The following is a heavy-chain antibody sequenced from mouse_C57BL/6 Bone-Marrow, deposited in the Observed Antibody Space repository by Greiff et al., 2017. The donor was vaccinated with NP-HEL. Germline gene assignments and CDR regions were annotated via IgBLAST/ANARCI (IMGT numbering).Heavy chain of an antibody. CDR2: IYPRSGNT. CDR3: ARLGPLYAMDY. D-gene: IGHD6-1*01. Sequence: VQLQQSGAELARPGASVKLSCKASGYTFTSYGISWVKQRTGQGLEWIGEIYPRSGNTYYNEKFKGKATLTADKSSSTAYMELRSLTSDDSAVYFCARLGPLYAMDYWGQGTSVTVSS. CDR1: GYTFTSYG. V-gene: IGHV1-81*01. J-gene: IGHJ4*01.